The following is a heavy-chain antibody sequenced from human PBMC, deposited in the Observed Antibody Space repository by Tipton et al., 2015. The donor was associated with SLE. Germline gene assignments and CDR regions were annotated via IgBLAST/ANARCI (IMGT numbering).Heavy chain of an antibody. D-gene: IGHD2-15*01. CDR3: ARENGGNYFGS. J-gene: IGHJ4*02. CDR2: IYYTGST. V-gene: IGHV4-59*11. Sequence: TLSLTCTVSGGSINSHYWSWIRQPPGKGLEWIGYIYYTGSTNYNPSLKSRVTISLDTSKKYFSLKLSAMTAADTGVYYCARENGGNYFGSWGQGTLVTVSS. CDR1: GGSINSHY.